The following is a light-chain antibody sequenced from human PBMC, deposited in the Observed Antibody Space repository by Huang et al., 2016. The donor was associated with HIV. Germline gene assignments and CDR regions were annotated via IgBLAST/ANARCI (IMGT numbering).Light chain of an antibody. CDR3: QHYNSYPCT. J-gene: IGKJ2*02. Sequence: DIQMTQSPSTLSASVGDRVTITCRASQSISSWLAWFQHKPGKAPKLLIFDASSLESGVPSRFSGSGSGTEFTLTISSLQPDDFATYYCQHYNSYPCTFGQGTKLEIK. CDR2: DAS. V-gene: IGKV1-5*01. CDR1: QSISSW.